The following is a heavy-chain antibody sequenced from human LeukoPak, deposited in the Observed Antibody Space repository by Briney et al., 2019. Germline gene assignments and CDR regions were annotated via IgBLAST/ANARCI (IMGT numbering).Heavy chain of an antibody. D-gene: IGHD6-19*01. V-gene: IGHV3-23*01. CDR3: AKGSGWYV. CDR2: ISGSGGST. Sequence: GGSLRLSCAASGFTFSSSSMSWVRQAPGKGLEWVSVISGSGGSTDYADSVKGRFTISRDNSKNTLYLQMNSLRAEDTAVYYCAKGSGWYVWGQGTLVTVSS. J-gene: IGHJ4*02. CDR1: GFTFSSSS.